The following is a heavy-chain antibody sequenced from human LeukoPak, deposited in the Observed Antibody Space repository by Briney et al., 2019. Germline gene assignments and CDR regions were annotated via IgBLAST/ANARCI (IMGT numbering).Heavy chain of an antibody. V-gene: IGHV1-8*01. D-gene: IGHD2-2*01. CDR2: MNPNSGNT. J-gene: IGHJ5*02. Sequence: GASVKVSCKASGYTFTSYDINWVRQATGQGLEWMGWMNPNSGNTGYAQKFQGRVTMTRNTSISTAYMELSSLRSEDTAVYYCARVVPGAINNWFDPWGQGTLVTVSS. CDR1: GYTFTSYD. CDR3: ARVVPGAINNWFDP.